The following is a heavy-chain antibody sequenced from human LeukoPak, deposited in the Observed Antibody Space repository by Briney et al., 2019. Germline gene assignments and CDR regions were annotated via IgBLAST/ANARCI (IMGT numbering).Heavy chain of an antibody. CDR3: ARVGGNYYYYYMDV. CDR1: GFTVSSYW. D-gene: IGHD3-16*01. CDR2: ISSSSSTI. V-gene: IGHV3-48*01. J-gene: IGHJ6*03. Sequence: GGSLRLSCAASGFTVSSYWMTWVRQAPGKWLEWVSYISSSSSTIYYADSVKGRFTISRDNAKNSLYLQMNSLRAEDTAVYYCARVGGNYYYYYMDVWGKGTTVTVSS.